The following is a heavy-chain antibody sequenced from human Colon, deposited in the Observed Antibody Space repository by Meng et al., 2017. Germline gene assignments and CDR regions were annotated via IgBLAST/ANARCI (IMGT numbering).Heavy chain of an antibody. V-gene: IGHV3-7*01. CDR3: AKNSVGHDF. Sequence: GESLKISCAACGFSFSSNFMSWVRQAPGKGLEWVASIKHDGSEEGYVDSVKGRFTISRDNTKNSLYLQMNSLRAEDTAVYYCAKNSVGHDFWGQGMLVTVSS. D-gene: IGHD1-26*01. CDR1: GFSFSSNF. J-gene: IGHJ4*02. CDR2: IKHDGSEE.